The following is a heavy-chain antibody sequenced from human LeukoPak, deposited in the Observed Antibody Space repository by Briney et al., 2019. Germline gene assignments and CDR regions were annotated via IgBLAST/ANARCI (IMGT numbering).Heavy chain of an antibody. J-gene: IGHJ6*02. D-gene: IGHD3-10*01. Sequence: GGSLRLSCAASGFTVSSNYMSWVRQAPGKGLEWVSVIYSGGSTYYADSVKGRFTISRDNSKNTLYLQMNGLRAEDTAVYYCARDGTDYGSGSSLYYYGMDVWGQGTTVTVSS. CDR2: IYSGGST. CDR3: ARDGTDYGSGSSLYYYGMDV. CDR1: GFTVSSNY. V-gene: IGHV3-66*01.